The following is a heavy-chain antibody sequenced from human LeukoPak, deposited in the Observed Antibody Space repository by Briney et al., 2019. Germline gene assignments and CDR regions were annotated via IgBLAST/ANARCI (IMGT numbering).Heavy chain of an antibody. Sequence: ETLSLTCAVSGGSISSSDWWSWVRQAPGKGLEWVSVIYSGGSTYYADSVKGRFTISRDNSKNTLYLQMNSLRAEDTAVYYCARRVDFWSGYYVYYGMDVWGQGTTVTVSS. CDR1: GGSISSSDW. CDR2: IYSGGST. CDR3: ARRVDFWSGYYVYYGMDV. V-gene: IGHV3-53*01. D-gene: IGHD3-3*01. J-gene: IGHJ6*02.